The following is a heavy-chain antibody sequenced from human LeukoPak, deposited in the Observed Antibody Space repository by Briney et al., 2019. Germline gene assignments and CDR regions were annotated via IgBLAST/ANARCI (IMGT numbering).Heavy chain of an antibody. CDR2: ISSSSSYI. CDR1: GFTFSSYA. D-gene: IGHD6-13*01. J-gene: IGHJ4*02. CDR3: ARDFTYSGSWYFDY. V-gene: IGHV3-21*01. Sequence: GGSLRLSCAASGFTFSSYAMSWVRQAPGKGLEWVSSISSSSSYIYYADSVKGRFTISRDNSKNTLYLQMNSLRAEDTAVYYCARDFTYSGSWYFDYWGQGTLVTVSS.